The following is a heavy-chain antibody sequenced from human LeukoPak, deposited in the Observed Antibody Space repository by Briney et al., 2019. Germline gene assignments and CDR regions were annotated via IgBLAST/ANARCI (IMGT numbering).Heavy chain of an antibody. CDR1: GYTFTAYY. J-gene: IGHJ4*02. Sequence: SVKVSCKTSGYTFTAYYIHWLRQAPGQGLEWMGWINPNSGGTKYAQKFQGRVTMTRDMSISTAYMELSRLRSDDTAVYYCARGRSGELTWAFTLDSWGQGTLVTVSS. CDR2: INPNSGGT. D-gene: IGHD3-10*01. CDR3: ARGRSGELTWAFTLDS. V-gene: IGHV1-2*02.